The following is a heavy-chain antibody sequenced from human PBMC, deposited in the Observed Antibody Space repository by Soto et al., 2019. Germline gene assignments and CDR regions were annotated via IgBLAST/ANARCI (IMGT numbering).Heavy chain of an antibody. Sequence: PSETLSLTCTVSGGSTSSSSYYWGWIRQPPGKGLEWIGSIYYSGSTYYNPSLKSRVTISVDTSKNQFSLKLSSVTAADTAVYYCARIGGAGNLGYSSGPLASFWGQGTLVTVSS. CDR1: GGSTSSSSYY. J-gene: IGHJ4*02. V-gene: IGHV4-39*01. CDR3: ARIGGAGNLGYSSGPLASF. CDR2: IYYSGST. D-gene: IGHD6-19*01.